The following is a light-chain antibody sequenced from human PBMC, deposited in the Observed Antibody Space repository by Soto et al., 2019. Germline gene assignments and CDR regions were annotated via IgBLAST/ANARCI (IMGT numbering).Light chain of an antibody. CDR3: QQRSNWPPS. V-gene: IGKV3-11*01. CDR2: DAS. J-gene: IGKJ3*01. Sequence: ELVLTQSPATLSLSPAARATLSCRASQSVSSYLAWYQQKPGQAPRLLIYDASNRATGIPARFSGSGSGTDFTLTISSLEPEEFAAYYCQQRSNWPPSFGPGNKVDIK. CDR1: QSVSSY.